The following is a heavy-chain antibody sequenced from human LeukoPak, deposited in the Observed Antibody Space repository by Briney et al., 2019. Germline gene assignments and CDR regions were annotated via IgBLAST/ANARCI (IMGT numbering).Heavy chain of an antibody. CDR3: AKPHMVVVVIPVNVYFDY. CDR1: GLTFSSYA. J-gene: IGHJ4*02. D-gene: IGHD3-22*01. Sequence: GGSLRLSCAASGLTFSSYAMSWVRQAPGKGLEWVSAISGSGGSTYYADSVKGRFAISRGNSKNMLYLQMNSLRAEDTAVYYCAKPHMVVVVIPVNVYFDYWGQGTLVTVSS. V-gene: IGHV3-23*01. CDR2: ISGSGGST.